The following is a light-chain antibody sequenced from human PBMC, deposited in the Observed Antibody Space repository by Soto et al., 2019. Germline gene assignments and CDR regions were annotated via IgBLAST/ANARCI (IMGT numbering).Light chain of an antibody. CDR1: SSDIGGYDY. CDR2: DVN. Sequence: QSALTQPASVSGSPGQSITLSCTGTSSDIGGYDYVSWYQRYPGKAPKLIIYDVNNRPSGVSNRFSGSKSGNTASLTISGLQAEDAADYYCTSYASSSTHVVFGGGTKLTVL. J-gene: IGLJ2*01. V-gene: IGLV2-14*01. CDR3: TSYASSSTHVV.